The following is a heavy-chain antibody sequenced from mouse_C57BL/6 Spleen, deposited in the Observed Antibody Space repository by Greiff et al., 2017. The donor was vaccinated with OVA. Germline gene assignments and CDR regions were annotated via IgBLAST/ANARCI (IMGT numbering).Heavy chain of an antibody. CDR2: IDPPDSYT. CDR1: GYTFTSYW. CDR3: ARWGNSSFFDY. J-gene: IGHJ2*01. D-gene: IGHD2-1*01. V-gene: IGHV1-69*01. Sequence: VQLQQPGAELVMPGASVKLSCKASGYTFTSYWMHWVKQRPGQGLEWIGEIDPPDSYTNYNQKFKGKSTLTVDKSSSTAYMQLSSLTSEDSAVYYCARWGNSSFFDYWGQGTTLTVSS.